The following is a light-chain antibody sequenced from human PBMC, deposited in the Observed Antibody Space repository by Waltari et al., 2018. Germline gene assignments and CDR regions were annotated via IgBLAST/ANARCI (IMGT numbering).Light chain of an antibody. CDR2: DNH. Sequence: QSVLTQPPSVSGAPGQRVTISCSGSSSNIGANYNVYWYQQLPGTAPKLVICDNHTRPSGGPDRCSGYKSGTSASLASTGLQTEDEADYYCQSYDTSPSAWVFGGGTKLTVL. CDR3: QSYDTSPSAWV. J-gene: IGLJ3*02. V-gene: IGLV1-40*01. CDR1: SSNIGANYN.